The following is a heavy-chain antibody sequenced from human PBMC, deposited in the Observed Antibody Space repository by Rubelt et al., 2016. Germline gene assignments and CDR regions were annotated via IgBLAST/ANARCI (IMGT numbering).Heavy chain of an antibody. D-gene: IGHD6-19*01. J-gene: IGHJ4*02. CDR2: INHSGST. Sequence: VQLVESGGGLVQPGGSLRLSCAASGFTVSSNYMSWVRQAPGKGLEWIGEINHSGSTNYNPSLKSRVTISVDTSKNQFSRNLSSVTAADTAVYYCARDLKGAVAGPGGFDYWGQGTLVTVSS. CDR1: GFTVSSNY. CDR3: ARDLKGAVAGPGGFDY. V-gene: IGHV4-34*01.